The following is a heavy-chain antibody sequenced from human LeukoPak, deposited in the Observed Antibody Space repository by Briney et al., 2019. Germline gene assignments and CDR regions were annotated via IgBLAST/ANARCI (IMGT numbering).Heavy chain of an antibody. CDR3: AREYSSGWYYYGMDV. Sequence: ASVKVSCKASGYTFTGYYMHWVRQAPGQGLEWVGRINPNSGGTNYAQKFQGRVTMTRDTSISTAYMELSRLRSDDTAVYYCAREYSSGWYYYGMDVWGQGTTVTVSS. CDR2: INPNSGGT. V-gene: IGHV1-2*06. CDR1: GYTFTGYY. J-gene: IGHJ6*02. D-gene: IGHD6-19*01.